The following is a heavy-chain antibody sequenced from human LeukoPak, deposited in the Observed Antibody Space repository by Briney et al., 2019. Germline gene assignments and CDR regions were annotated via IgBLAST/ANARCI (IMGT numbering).Heavy chain of an antibody. CDR2: ISSSSSYI. V-gene: IGHV3-21*01. J-gene: IGHJ4*02. CDR1: GFTFSSYS. Sequence: GGSLRLSCAASGFTFSSYSMNWVRQAPGKGLEWVSSISSSSSYIYYADSVKGRFTISRDNAKNSLYLQMNSLRAEDTAVYYCARDPSNSGSYSRLDYWGQGTRVTVSS. D-gene: IGHD1-26*01. CDR3: ARDPSNSGSYSRLDY.